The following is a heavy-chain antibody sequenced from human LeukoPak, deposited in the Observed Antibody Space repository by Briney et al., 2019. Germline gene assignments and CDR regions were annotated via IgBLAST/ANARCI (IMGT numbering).Heavy chain of an antibody. Sequence: SETLSLTCTVSSASITSSPYFWGWIRQSPGKGLEWIGSISYSGTTYYNPSLKSRVTISVDTSKNQFSLKLSSVTAADTAVYYCARGKGPRAFDIWGQGTMVTVSS. V-gene: IGHV4-39*07. CDR3: ARGKGPRAFDI. CDR1: SASITSSPYF. J-gene: IGHJ3*02. CDR2: ISYSGTT.